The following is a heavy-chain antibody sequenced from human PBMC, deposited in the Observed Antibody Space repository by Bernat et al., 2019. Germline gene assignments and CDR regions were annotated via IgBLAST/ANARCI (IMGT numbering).Heavy chain of an antibody. CDR2: IYYSGST. CDR1: GGSISSGGYY. V-gene: IGHV4-31*03. D-gene: IGHD3-3*01. CDR3: ARDYSGSGYYGDFDY. Sequence: QVQLQESGPGLVKPSQTLSLTCTVSGGSISSGGYYWSWIRQHPGKGPEWIGYIYYSGSTYYNPSLKSRVTISVDTSKNQFSLKLSSVTAADTAVYYRARDYSGSGYYGDFDYWGQGTLVTVSS. J-gene: IGHJ4*02.